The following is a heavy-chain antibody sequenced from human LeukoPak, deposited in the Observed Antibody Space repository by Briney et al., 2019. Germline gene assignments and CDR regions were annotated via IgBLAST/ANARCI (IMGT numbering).Heavy chain of an antibody. CDR3: ARAMVRGVITLRFDY. Sequence: SETLSLTCTVSGGSISSHSYYWSWIRQPAGKGLEWIGRIYTSGSTNYNPSLKSRVTMPVDTSKNQFSLKLSSVTAADTAVYYCARAMVRGVITLRFDYWGQGTLVTVSS. CDR1: GGSISSHSYY. D-gene: IGHD3-10*01. J-gene: IGHJ4*02. V-gene: IGHV4-61*02. CDR2: IYTSGST.